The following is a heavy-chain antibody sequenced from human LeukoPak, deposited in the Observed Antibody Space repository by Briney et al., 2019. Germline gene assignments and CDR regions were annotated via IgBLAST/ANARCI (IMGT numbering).Heavy chain of an antibody. J-gene: IGHJ4*02. V-gene: IGHV3-23*01. CDR1: GFTFSNYG. CDR2: IDSSGTRT. CDR3: AKEAVYYGSGSYHDY. Sequence: GGTLRLSCAVSGFTFSNYGMNWVRQAPGKGLEWVSGIDSSGTRTYYADSVKGRFTISRDIFKNTLYLHMNSLRAGDTAVYYCAKEAVYYGSGSYHDYWGQGTLVSVSS. D-gene: IGHD3-10*01.